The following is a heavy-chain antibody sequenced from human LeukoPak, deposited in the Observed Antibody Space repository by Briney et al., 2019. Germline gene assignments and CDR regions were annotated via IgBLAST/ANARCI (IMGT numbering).Heavy chain of an antibody. J-gene: IGHJ4*02. V-gene: IGHV3-30*02. Sequence: GGSLRLSCAASGFTFSNYAMHWVRQAPGKGLEWVAIMCSDGSDKYHVNSVEGRFTISRDTSKNTLYLQMNNLRTEDTAVYYCAKDGGTFCHVINYSFDSGGQGTLVTVSS. CDR2: MCSDGSDK. D-gene: IGHD1-1*01. CDR3: AKDGGTFCHVINYSFDS. CDR1: GFTFSNYA.